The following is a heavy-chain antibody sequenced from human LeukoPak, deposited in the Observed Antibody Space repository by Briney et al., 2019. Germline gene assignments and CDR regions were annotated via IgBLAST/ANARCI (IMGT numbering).Heavy chain of an antibody. CDR3: ASYRRIQLYFDY. D-gene: IGHD5-18*01. CDR2: IYYSGST. Sequence: PSETLSLTCTVSGGSISSSSYYWGWIRQPPGKGLEWIGSIYYSGSTYYNPSLKSRVTISVDTSKNQFSLKLSSVTAADTAVYYCASYRRIQLYFDYWGQGALVTVSS. J-gene: IGHJ4*02. V-gene: IGHV4-39*07. CDR1: GGSISSSSYY.